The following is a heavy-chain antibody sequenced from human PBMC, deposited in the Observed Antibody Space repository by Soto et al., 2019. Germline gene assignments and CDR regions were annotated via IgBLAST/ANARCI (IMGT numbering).Heavy chain of an antibody. D-gene: IGHD3-10*01. CDR3: SIGRVADSPLDH. CDR1: GFIFSNNG. J-gene: IGHJ4*02. CDR2: MSYDGSAK. Sequence: QVQLVESGGGVVQPGRSLRLSCEGSGFIFSNNGMHWVRQAPGKGLEWVAFMSYDGSAKFLADSVKGRFTIYRDNSKSTLFLHMRSLRAEDTAMYYCSIGRVADSPLDHWGQGTLVTVSS. V-gene: IGHV3-30*03.